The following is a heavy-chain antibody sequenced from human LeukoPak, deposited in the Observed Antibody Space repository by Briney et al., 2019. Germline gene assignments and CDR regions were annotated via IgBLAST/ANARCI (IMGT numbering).Heavy chain of an antibody. CDR3: ASRYSYDY. V-gene: IGHV3-48*01. CDR2: ISSSSSTI. CDR1: GFTFSSYS. Sequence: GGSLRLSCAASGFTFSSYSMNWVRQAPGKGLEWVSYISSSSSTIYYADSVKGRFTISRDNAKNSLYLQMNSLGAEDTAVYYCASRYSYDYWGQGTLVTVSS. D-gene: IGHD5-18*01. J-gene: IGHJ4*02.